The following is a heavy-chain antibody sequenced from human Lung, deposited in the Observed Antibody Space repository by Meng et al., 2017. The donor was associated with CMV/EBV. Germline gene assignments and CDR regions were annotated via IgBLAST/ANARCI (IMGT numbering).Heavy chain of an antibody. Sequence: SCSASGLTFSDNGIHWVRQAPGKGLEWVTFIPHDGSNKFYADSVRGRFTISRDNSKNTVYLQMDNLRVEDTAVYYCANGEGSRWDDAFDIWGPETMVTVSS. J-gene: IGHJ3*02. V-gene: IGHV3-30*02. CDR2: IPHDGSNK. CDR1: GLTFSDNG. CDR3: ANGEGSRWDDAFDI. D-gene: IGHD6-13*01.